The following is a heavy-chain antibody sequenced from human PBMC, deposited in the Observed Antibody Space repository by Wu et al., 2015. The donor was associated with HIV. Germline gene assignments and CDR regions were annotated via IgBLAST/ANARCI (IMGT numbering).Heavy chain of an antibody. D-gene: IGHD5-18*01. Sequence: VQLVQSGAEVKKPGASVKVSCKASGYTFTSYYMHWVRQAPGQGLEWMGIINPSGGSTSYAQKFQGRVTMTRDTSTSTVYMELSSLRSEDTAVYYCARDRGGYSYGERYYYGMDVWGQGTTVTVSS. V-gene: IGHV1-46*01. CDR2: INPSGGST. CDR3: ARDRGGYSYGERYYYGMDV. CDR1: GYTFTSYY. J-gene: IGHJ6*02.